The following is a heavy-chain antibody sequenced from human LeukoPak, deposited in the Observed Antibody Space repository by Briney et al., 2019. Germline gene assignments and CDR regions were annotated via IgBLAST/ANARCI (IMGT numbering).Heavy chain of an antibody. V-gene: IGHV3-9*01. CDR1: GSTFDEYA. CDR3: AKGSPGAFNGYPPIEF. D-gene: IGHD5-18*01. CDR2: IGWNSGTI. Sequence: GRSLRLSCAASGSTFDEYAMHWVRQAPGKGLEWVSGIGWNSGTIRYADSVKGRFTISRDNAKNSLYLQVTSLRVEDTAFYYWAKGSPGAFNGYPPIEFWGQGTLVAVSS. J-gene: IGHJ4*02.